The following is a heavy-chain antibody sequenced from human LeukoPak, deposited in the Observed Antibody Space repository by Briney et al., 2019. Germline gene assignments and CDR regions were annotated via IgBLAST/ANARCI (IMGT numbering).Heavy chain of an antibody. CDR2: IYYSGST. CDR3: ARLRGNWFDP. D-gene: IGHD3-10*01. J-gene: IGHJ5*02. V-gene: IGHV4-61*05. CDR1: GGPISGSSYY. Sequence: SETLSLTCTVSGGPISGSSYYWGWIRQPPGKGLEWIGYIYYSGSTNYNPSLKSRVTISVDTSKSQFSLKLSSVTAADTAVYYCARLRGNWFDPWGQGTLVTVSS.